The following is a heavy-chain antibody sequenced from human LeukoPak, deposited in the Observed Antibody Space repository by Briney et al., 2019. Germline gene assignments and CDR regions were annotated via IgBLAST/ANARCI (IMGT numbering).Heavy chain of an antibody. CDR1: GYTFTSYG. J-gene: IGHJ4*02. Sequence: RASVKVSCKASGYTFTSYGISWVRQAPGQGLEWMGRIIPILGIANYAQKFQGRVTITADKSTSTAYMELSSLRSGDTAVYYCAGGYHRASRYSSSFYYFDYWGQGTLVTVSS. V-gene: IGHV1-69*04. D-gene: IGHD6-13*01. CDR3: AGGYHRASRYSSSFYYFDY. CDR2: IIPILGIA.